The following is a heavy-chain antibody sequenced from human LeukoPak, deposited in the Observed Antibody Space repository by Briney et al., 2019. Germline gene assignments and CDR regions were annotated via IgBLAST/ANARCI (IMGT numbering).Heavy chain of an antibody. D-gene: IGHD2-2*01. CDR2: INHSGST. CDR3: ARGGYCSSTSCYRLDY. CDR1: GGSFSGYY. J-gene: IGHJ4*02. V-gene: IGHV4-34*01. Sequence: SETLSLTCAVYGGSFSGYYWSWIRQPPGKGLEWIGEINHSGSTNYNPSLKSRVTISVDTSKNQFSLKLSSVTAADTAVYYCARGGYCSSTSCYRLDYWGQGTLATVSS.